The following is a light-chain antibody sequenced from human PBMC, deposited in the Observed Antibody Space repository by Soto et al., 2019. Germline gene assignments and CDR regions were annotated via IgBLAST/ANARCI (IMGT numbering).Light chain of an antibody. V-gene: IGLV2-14*03. CDR1: SSDVGGYNY. Sequence: QSVLPQPASVSGSPGQLITISCTGTSSDVGGYNYVSWYQHHPGKAPKLMIFDVSNRPSGVSNRFSGSKSGNTASLTISGLQPEDEADYYCSSYTTSNTRQIVFGTGTRSPS. CDR3: SSYTTSNTRQIV. J-gene: IGLJ1*01. CDR2: DVS.